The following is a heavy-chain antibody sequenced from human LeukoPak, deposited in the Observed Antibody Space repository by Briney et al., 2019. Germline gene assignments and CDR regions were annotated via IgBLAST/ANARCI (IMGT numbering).Heavy chain of an antibody. D-gene: IGHD2-2*01. Sequence: GGSLRLSCAASGFTFSSYGMHWVRQAPGKGLEWVAFIRYDGSNKYYADSVKGRFTISRDNSKNTLYLQMNSLRAEDKAVYYCAKGMGYCSSTSCYYYYYYMDVWGKGTTVTVSS. CDR3: AKGMGYCSSTSCYYYYYYMDV. J-gene: IGHJ6*03. CDR2: IRYDGSNK. CDR1: GFTFSSYG. V-gene: IGHV3-30*02.